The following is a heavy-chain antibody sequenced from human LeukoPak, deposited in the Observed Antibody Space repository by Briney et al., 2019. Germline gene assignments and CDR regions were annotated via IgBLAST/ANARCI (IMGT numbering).Heavy chain of an antibody. CDR3: ANSDGGSSYYMDV. CDR2: ISYDGSNK. Sequence: PGGSLRLSCAASGSTFSSYGMHWVRQAPGKGLEWVAVISYDGSNKYYADSVKGRFTISRDNSKNTLYLQMNSLRAEDTAVYYCANSDGGSSYYMDVWGKGTTVTVSS. D-gene: IGHD4-23*01. J-gene: IGHJ6*03. CDR1: GSTFSSYG. V-gene: IGHV3-30*18.